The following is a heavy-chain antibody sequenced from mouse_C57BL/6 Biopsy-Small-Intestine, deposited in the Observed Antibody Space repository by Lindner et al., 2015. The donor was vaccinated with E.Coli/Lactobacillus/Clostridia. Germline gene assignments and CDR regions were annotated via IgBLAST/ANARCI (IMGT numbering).Heavy chain of an antibody. V-gene: IGHV1-82*01. CDR2: IYPGDGDT. Sequence: VQLQESGPELVKPGASVKISCKASGYAFNNSWMTWVKQRPGKGLEWIGRIYPGDGDTNYNGKFKGKATLTADKSSNTAYMRLSSLTSEDSAVYFCARPGSSYGWYFDVWGTGTTVTVSS. CDR1: GYAFNNSW. CDR3: ARPGSSYGWYFDV. J-gene: IGHJ1*03. D-gene: IGHD1-1*01.